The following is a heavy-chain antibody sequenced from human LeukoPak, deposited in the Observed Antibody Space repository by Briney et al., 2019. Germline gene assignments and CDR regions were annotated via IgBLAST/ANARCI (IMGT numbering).Heavy chain of an antibody. CDR1: GFTFSAYA. D-gene: IGHD4-23*01. CDR3: AKCVGGYYLGY. Sequence: PGGSLRLSCEASGFTFSAYAMTWVRQAPGQGLEWVSSIGSDNKPHYSESVKGRFAISRDNSKNTLYLQMNSLRAEDTAVYYCAKCVGGYYLGYWGQGTLVTVSS. V-gene: IGHV3-23*05. J-gene: IGHJ4*02. CDR2: IGSDNKP.